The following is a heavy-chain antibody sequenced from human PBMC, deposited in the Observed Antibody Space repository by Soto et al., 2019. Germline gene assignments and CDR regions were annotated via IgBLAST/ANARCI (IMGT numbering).Heavy chain of an antibody. D-gene: IGHD2-2*01. CDR2: IYTSGST. CDR3: ARGACSSTSCHFGFDY. Sequence: PSETLSLTXTVSGGSISSYYWSWIRQPAGKGLEWIGRIYTSGSTNYNPSLKSRVTMSVDTSKNQFSLKLSSVTAADTAVYYCARGACSSTSCHFGFDYWGQGTLVTVSS. J-gene: IGHJ4*02. CDR1: GGSISSYY. V-gene: IGHV4-4*07.